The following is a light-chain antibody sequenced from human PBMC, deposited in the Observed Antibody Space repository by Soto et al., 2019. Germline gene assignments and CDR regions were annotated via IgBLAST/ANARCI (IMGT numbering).Light chain of an antibody. CDR2: DVA. Sequence: QSALTQPASVSDSPGQSITISCIGTSSDVVGSNFVSWYQQHPGKPPKLIIYDVANRPSGVSNRFSGSKSGSTASLIISRLQTEDEADYYCVSYTASTTYVFGTGTKLTVL. CDR1: SSDVVGSNF. J-gene: IGLJ1*01. CDR3: VSYTASTTYV. V-gene: IGLV2-14*03.